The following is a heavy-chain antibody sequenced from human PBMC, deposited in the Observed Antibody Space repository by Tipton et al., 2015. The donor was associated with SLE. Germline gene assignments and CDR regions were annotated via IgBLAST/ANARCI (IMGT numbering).Heavy chain of an antibody. CDR2: ISSSSSYI. J-gene: IGHJ3*02. CDR1: GFTVSSNY. V-gene: IGHV3-21*01. D-gene: IGHD5-12*01. CDR3: ARDPYIVLDAFDI. Sequence: SLRLSCAASGFTVSSNYMSWVRQAPGKGLEWVSSISSSSSYIYYADSVKGRFTISRDNAKNSLYLQMNSLRAEDTAVYYCARDPYIVLDAFDIWGQGTMVTVSS.